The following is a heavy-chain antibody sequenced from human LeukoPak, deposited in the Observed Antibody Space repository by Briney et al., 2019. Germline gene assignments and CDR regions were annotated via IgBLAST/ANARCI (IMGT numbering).Heavy chain of an antibody. CDR2: INHSGST. J-gene: IGHJ4*02. CDR1: GGSFSGYY. V-gene: IGHV4-34*01. CDR3: ARGGYSYGLHY. Sequence: SETLSLTCAVYGGSFSGYYWSWNRQPPGKGLEWIGEINHSGSTNYNPSLKSRVTISVDTPKNQFSLKLSSVTAADTAVYYCARGGYSYGLHYWGQGTLVTVSS. D-gene: IGHD5-18*01.